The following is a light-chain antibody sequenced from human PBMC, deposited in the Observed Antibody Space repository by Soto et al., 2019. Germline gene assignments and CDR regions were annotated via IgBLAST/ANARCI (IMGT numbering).Light chain of an antibody. Sequence: EIVLTQSPGSLSLSAGQRASLSCRASQSITNDYLAWYQQKTGQAPRLLIYGASNRAAGIADRFNGSGSGTDFTLTISSLEPEDFAVYYCQQYNSWPLTFGGGTKVEIK. J-gene: IGKJ4*01. CDR2: GAS. CDR1: QSITNDY. V-gene: IGKV3-20*01. CDR3: QQYNSWPLT.